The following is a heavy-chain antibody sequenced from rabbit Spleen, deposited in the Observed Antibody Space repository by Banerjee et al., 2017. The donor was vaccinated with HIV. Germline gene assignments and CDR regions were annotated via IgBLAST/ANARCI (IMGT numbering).Heavy chain of an antibody. J-gene: IGHJ6*01. CDR1: GFSLSNNYV. CDR3: ARGSAAMTMVITGYYLSL. CDR2: INAITGKA. D-gene: IGHD2-1*01. Sequence: QEQLVESGGGLFQPGGSLALTCKASGFSLSNNYVMCWVRQAPGKGLEWIACINAITGKAVYATWAKGRFTFSKTSSTTVPLQMTSLTAADTATYFCARGSAAMTMVITGYYLSLWGPGTLVTVS. V-gene: IGHV1S45*01.